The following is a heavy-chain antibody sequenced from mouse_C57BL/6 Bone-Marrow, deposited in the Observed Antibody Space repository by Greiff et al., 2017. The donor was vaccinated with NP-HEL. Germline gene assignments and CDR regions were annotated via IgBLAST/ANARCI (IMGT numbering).Heavy chain of an antibody. CDR2: IDPSDSYT. D-gene: IGHD1-1*01. CDR1: GYTFTSYW. V-gene: IGHV1-69*01. CDR3: ARWRRYGSSHGDY. Sequence: VQLQQSGAELVMPGASVKLSCKASGYTFTSYWMHWVKQRPGQGLEWIGEIDPSDSYTNYNQKFKGKSTLTVDKSSSTAYMQLSSLTSEDSAVYYCARWRRYGSSHGDYWGQGTTLTVSS. J-gene: IGHJ2*01.